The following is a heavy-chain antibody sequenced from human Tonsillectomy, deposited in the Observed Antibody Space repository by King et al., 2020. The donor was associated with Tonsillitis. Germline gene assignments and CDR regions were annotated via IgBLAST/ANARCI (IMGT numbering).Heavy chain of an antibody. V-gene: IGHV5-51*01. CDR2: IYPSDSDT. Sequence: VQLVESGAEVKKPGESLKISCKGSGYSFSTYWIGWVRQMPGKGLEWMGIIYPSDSDTRYSPSFQGQVTISASKSITTAYLQWSSLKASDTAMYYCARLEGDTYSGVDYWGQGTLVTVSS. D-gene: IGHD2-21*01. J-gene: IGHJ4*02. CDR1: GYSFSTYW. CDR3: ARLEGDTYSGVDY.